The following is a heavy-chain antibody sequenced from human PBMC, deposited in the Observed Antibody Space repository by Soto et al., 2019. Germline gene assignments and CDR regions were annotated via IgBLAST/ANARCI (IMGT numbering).Heavy chain of an antibody. CDR3: ARHTGRLALDAFDI. D-gene: IGHD2-2*02. J-gene: IGHJ3*02. V-gene: IGHV5-10-1*01. CDR1: GYRFTSYW. Sequence: GGSLKISCKGSGYRFTSYWIGWVRQMPGKGLEWMGRIDPSDSYTNYSPSFQGHVTISADKSISTAYLQWSSLKASDTAMYYCARHTGRLALDAFDIWGQGTMVTVSS. CDR2: IDPSDSYT.